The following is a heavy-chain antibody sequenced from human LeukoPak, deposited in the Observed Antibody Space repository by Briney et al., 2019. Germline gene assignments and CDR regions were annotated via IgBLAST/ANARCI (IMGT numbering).Heavy chain of an antibody. CDR3: ASYYDLYYFDY. J-gene: IGHJ4*02. D-gene: IGHD3-3*01. V-gene: IGHV4-4*02. CDR1: GGSISSSNW. Sequence: PSGTLSLTCAVSGGSISSSNWWSWVRQPPGKGLEWIGVIYHSGSTNYNPSVKSRVTITVDKSKNQFSLKLSSVTAADTAVYYCASYYDLYYFDYWGQGTLVTVSS. CDR2: IYHSGST.